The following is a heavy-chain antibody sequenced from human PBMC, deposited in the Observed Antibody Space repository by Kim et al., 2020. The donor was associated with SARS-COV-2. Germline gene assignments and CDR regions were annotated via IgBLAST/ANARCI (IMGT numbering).Heavy chain of an antibody. CDR1: DEYIDSRAYY. V-gene: IGHV4-39*01. J-gene: IGHJ6*03. CDR3: ARHTYYYQYMEV. CDR2: IYYRGTT. Sequence: SETLSLTCTVSDEYIDSRAYYWAWIRQPPGKGLEWIGTIYYRGTTYFNPSLMSRVTITAHTSDNRISLKLTSVTAADTAVYYCARHTYYYQYMEVWGKGTSVTVSS.